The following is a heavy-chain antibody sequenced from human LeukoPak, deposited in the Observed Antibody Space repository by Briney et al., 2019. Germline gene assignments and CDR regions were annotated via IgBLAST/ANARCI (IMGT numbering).Heavy chain of an antibody. CDR1: GFTFSSYS. J-gene: IGHJ3*02. Sequence: GGSLRLSCAASGFTFSSYSMNWVRQAPGKGLEWVSSISSSSSYIYYADSVKGRFTISRDNAKNSLYLQMNSLRAEDTAVYYCARAHWATGYSNDAFDIWGQGTMVTVSS. V-gene: IGHV3-21*01. CDR2: ISSSSSYI. D-gene: IGHD3-9*01. CDR3: ARAHWATGYSNDAFDI.